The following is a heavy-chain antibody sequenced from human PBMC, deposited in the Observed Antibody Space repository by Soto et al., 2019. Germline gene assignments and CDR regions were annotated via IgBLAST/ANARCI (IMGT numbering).Heavy chain of an antibody. V-gene: IGHV1-69*02. CDR2: IIPILGIA. J-gene: IGHJ5*02. Sequence: QVQLVQSGAEVKTPGSSVKVSCKASGGTFSSYTISWVRQAPGQGLEWMGRIIPILGIANYAQKFQGRVTITADKSTSTAYMELSSLRSEDTAVYYCARGPIVVVVAVPWFDPWGQGTLVTVSS. CDR1: GGTFSSYT. D-gene: IGHD2-15*01. CDR3: ARGPIVVVVAVPWFDP.